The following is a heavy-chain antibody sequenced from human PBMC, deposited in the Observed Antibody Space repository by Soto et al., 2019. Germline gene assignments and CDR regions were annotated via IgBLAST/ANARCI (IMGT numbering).Heavy chain of an antibody. Sequence: ASVKVSCKVSGYTLTELSMHWVRQAPGKGLEWMGGFDPEDGETIYAQKFQGRVTMTADTSTSTAYMELRSLRSDDTAVYYCAKNDGYSNGYWVNWGQGTLVTVSS. CDR1: GYTLTELS. J-gene: IGHJ1*01. CDR3: AKNDGYSNGYWVN. D-gene: IGHD6-19*01. V-gene: IGHV1-24*01. CDR2: FDPEDGET.